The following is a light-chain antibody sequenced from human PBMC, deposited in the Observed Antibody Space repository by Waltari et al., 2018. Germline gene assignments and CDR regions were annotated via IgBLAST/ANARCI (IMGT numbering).Light chain of an antibody. V-gene: IGLV3-1*01. CDR2: QDA. CDR1: NLSKKY. CDR3: CSYAGSYRV. J-gene: IGLJ2*01. Sequence: SYELTPPPSVSVSPGQTATITCSGNNLSKKYTSWYQQKPGRSPLLVLYQDARRPSGIPERFSGSNSGNTATLTISGTQDMDEADYYCCSYAGSYRVFGGGTKLTVL.